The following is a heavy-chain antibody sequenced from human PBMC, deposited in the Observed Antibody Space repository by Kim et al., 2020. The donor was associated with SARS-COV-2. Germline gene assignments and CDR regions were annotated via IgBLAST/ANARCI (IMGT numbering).Heavy chain of an antibody. J-gene: IGHJ4*02. Sequence: SVKVSCKASGGTFSSYAISWVRQAPGQGLEWMGGIIPIFGTANYAQKFQGRVTITADESTSTAYMELSSLRSEDTAVYYCARVRRRDGCLFDYWGQGTLVTVSS. V-gene: IGHV1-69*13. CDR1: GGTFSSYA. D-gene: IGHD6-19*01. CDR3: ARVRRRDGCLFDY. CDR2: IIPIFGTA.